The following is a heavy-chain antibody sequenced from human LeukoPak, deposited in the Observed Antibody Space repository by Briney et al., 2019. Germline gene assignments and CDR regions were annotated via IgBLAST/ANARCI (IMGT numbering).Heavy chain of an antibody. J-gene: IGHJ4*02. V-gene: IGHV3-43*02. CDR3: AKSRRRGRWLQSVRGDYFDY. CDR2: ISGDGGST. Sequence: GGSLRLACAAAGFTFDDYAMHWVRQAPGKGLEWVSLISGDGGSTYYADSVKGRFTISRDNSKNSLYLQMSSLRTEDTALYYCAKSRRRGRWLQSVRGDYFDYWGQGTLVTVSS. D-gene: IGHD5-24*01. CDR1: GFTFDDYA.